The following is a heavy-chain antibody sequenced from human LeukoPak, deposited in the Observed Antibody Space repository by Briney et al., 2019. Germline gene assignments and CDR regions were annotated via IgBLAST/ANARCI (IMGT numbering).Heavy chain of an antibody. V-gene: IGHV3-7*02. CDR3: ARGYCSGGSCYWAFDI. Sequence: QPGGSLRLSCAASGFTFSSYWMSWVRQAPGKGLEWVANIKQDGSEEYYVDSVKGRFTISRDNAKNSLYLQMNSLRAEDTAVFYCARGYCSGGSCYWAFDIWGQGTMVTVSS. CDR2: IKQDGSEE. J-gene: IGHJ3*02. CDR1: GFTFSSYW. D-gene: IGHD2-15*01.